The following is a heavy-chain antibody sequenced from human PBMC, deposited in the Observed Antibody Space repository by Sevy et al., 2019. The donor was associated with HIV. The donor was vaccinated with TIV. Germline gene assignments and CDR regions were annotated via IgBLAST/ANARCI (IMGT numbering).Heavy chain of an antibody. V-gene: IGHV1-24*01. CDR2: FDPKDGET. J-gene: IGHJ3*02. Sequence: ASVKVSCKVSGYTLTELSMHWVRQAPGKGLEWMGGFDPKDGETIYAQKFQGRVTMTEDTYTDTAYMELSSLRSEDTAVYYCATLPPSIVVVPALDIWGQGTMVTVSS. CDR3: ATLPPSIVVVPALDI. D-gene: IGHD2-2*01. CDR1: GYTLTELS.